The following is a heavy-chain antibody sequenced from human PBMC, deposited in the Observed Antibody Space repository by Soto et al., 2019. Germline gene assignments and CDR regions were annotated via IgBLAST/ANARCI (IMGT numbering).Heavy chain of an antibody. J-gene: IGHJ4*02. D-gene: IGHD6-6*01. V-gene: IGHV4-4*02. CDR2: IYHSGST. CDR3: ARNATYSSSSGADY. CDR1: GGSISSSNW. Sequence: SETLSLTCAVSGGSISSSNWWSWVRQPPGKGLEWIGEIYHSGSTNYNPSLKSRVTISVDKSKNQFSLKLSSVTAADTAVYYCARNATYSSSSGADYWGQGTLVTVSS.